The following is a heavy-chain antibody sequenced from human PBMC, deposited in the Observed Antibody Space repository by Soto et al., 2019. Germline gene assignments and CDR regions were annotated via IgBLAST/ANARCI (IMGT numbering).Heavy chain of an antibody. J-gene: IGHJ4*02. V-gene: IGHV3-7*04. Sequence: GGSLRLSCAAPGFTISSYWMTWVRQAPGKGLEWVANIKQDGTEKFYVDSVKGRSTISRDNAKNSLYLQMNSLRAEDTAVYYCATDGDRLVPTINIFDYWGQGTLVTVSS. CDR2: IKQDGTEK. CDR1: GFTISSYW. CDR3: ATDGDRLVPTINIFDY. D-gene: IGHD5-12*01.